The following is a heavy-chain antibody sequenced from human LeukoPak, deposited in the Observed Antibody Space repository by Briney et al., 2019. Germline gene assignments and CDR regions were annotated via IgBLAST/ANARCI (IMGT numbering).Heavy chain of an antibody. Sequence: SETLSLTCTVSGGSISSYYWSWIRQPPGKGLEWIGYIYTSGNTNYNPSLKSRVTISVDTSKNQFSLKLSSVTAADTAVYYCARSRLIVGATSPGWFDPWGQGTLVTVSS. CDR1: GGSISSYY. D-gene: IGHD1-26*01. V-gene: IGHV4-4*09. J-gene: IGHJ5*02. CDR3: ARSRLIVGATSPGWFDP. CDR2: IYTSGNT.